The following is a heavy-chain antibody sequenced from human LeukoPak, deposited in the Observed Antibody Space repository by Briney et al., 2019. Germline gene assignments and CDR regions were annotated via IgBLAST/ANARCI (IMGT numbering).Heavy chain of an antibody. V-gene: IGHV3-7*04. CDR2: INEDGSGK. J-gene: IGHJ4*02. Sequence: GGSLRLSCAASGFTFSSYWMTWFRQAPGKGLEWVANINEDGSGKYYVDSVKGRFTISRDNAKNSPNLQMITLRAEDTAVYYCARDSSRDSGSSNDCWGQGTLVTVSS. CDR1: GFTFSSYW. D-gene: IGHD3-10*01. CDR3: ARDSSRDSGSSNDC.